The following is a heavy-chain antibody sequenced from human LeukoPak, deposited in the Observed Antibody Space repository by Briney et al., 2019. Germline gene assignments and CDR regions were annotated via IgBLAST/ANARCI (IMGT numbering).Heavy chain of an antibody. CDR3: LVVVITTLTPVPEDY. V-gene: IGHV4-38-2*02. D-gene: IGHD3-22*01. J-gene: IGHJ4*02. CDR2: IYHSGST. CDR1: GYSISSGYY. Sequence: SETLSLTCTVSGYSISSGYYWGWNRPPPGEGLEWIGSIYHSGSTYYNPSLKSRVTISVDTSKNQFSLKLSSVTAADTAVYYCLVVVITTLTPVPEDYWGQGTLVTVSS.